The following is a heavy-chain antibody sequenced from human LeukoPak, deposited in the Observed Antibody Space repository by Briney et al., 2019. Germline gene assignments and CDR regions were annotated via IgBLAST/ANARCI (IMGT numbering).Heavy chain of an antibody. Sequence: GGSLRLSCAASGFTFSSYVMNWLRQAPGEGLEWVSTISGGDGRTFYADSVKGRFTISRDNSKNTVYLQMNSLRAADTAVYYCAKVQRSDFNMNFDSWGQGTLVTVSS. J-gene: IGHJ4*02. CDR1: GFTFSSYV. CDR2: ISGGDGRT. CDR3: AKVQRSDFNMNFDS. D-gene: IGHD2-15*01. V-gene: IGHV3-23*01.